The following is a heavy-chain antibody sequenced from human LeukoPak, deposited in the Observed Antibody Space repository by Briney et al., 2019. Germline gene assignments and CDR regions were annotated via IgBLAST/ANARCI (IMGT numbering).Heavy chain of an antibody. Sequence: ASVKVSCKASGYTFTSYGISWVRQAPGQGLEWMGWISAYNGNTNYAQKLQGRVTMTTDTSTSTAYMELRSLRSDDTAVYYCARVPRGYPYCGGDCYYGHWDYWGQGTLVTVSS. CDR1: GYTFTSYG. D-gene: IGHD2-21*01. CDR3: ARVPRGYPYCGGDCYYGHWDY. J-gene: IGHJ4*02. V-gene: IGHV1-18*01. CDR2: ISAYNGNT.